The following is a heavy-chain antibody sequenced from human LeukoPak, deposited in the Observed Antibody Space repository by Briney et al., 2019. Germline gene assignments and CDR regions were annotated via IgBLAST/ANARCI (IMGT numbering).Heavy chain of an antibody. D-gene: IGHD3-3*01. J-gene: IGHJ4*02. CDR2: IKQDGSEK. V-gene: IGHV3-7*01. CDR1: GFTLSSYW. Sequence: GGSLRLSCAASGFTLSSYWMSWVRQAPGKGLEWVANIKQDGSEKYYVDSVKGRFTISRDNAKNSLYLQMNSLRAEDTAVYYCASSDFWSGYWGQGTLVTVSS. CDR3: ASSDFWSGY.